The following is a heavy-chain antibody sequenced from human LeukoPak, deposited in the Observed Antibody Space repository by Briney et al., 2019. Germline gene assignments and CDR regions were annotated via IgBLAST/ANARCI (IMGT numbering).Heavy chain of an antibody. CDR3: ARRMTYYYGSGSYSKSGFDY. CDR2: INHSGST. D-gene: IGHD3-10*01. CDR1: GGSFSGYY. V-gene: IGHV4-34*01. Sequence: SETLSLTCAVYGGSFSGYYWSWIRQPPGKGLEWIGEINHSGSTNYNPSLKSRVTISVDTSKNQFSLKLSSVTAADTAVYYCARRMTYYYGSGSYSKSGFDYWGQGTLVTVSS. J-gene: IGHJ4*02.